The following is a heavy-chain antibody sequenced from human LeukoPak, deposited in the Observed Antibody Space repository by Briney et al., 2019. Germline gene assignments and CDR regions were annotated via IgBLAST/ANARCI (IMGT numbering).Heavy chain of an antibody. D-gene: IGHD6-19*01. V-gene: IGHV4-39*07. CDR2: IYYSGST. J-gene: IGHJ3*02. Sequence: SETLSLTCTVSGGSISSSSYYWGWIRQPPGKGLEWIGSIYYSGSTYYNPSLKSRVTISVDTSKNQFSLKLSSVTAADTAVYYCARTWATVAGFPGGAFDIWGQGTMVTVSS. CDR1: GGSISSSSYY. CDR3: ARTWATVAGFPGGAFDI.